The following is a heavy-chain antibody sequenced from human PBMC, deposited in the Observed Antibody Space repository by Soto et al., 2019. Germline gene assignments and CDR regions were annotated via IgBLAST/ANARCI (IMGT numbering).Heavy chain of an antibody. J-gene: IGHJ6*02. CDR3: ARSIYGSGSYYNYYYYGMDV. V-gene: IGHV3-30*04. D-gene: IGHD3-10*01. CDR1: GFTFSSYA. CDR2: ISYDGSNK. Sequence: GGSLRLSCAASGFTFSSYAMHWVRQAPGKGLEWVAVISYDGSNKYYADSVKGRFTISRDNSKNTLYLQMNSLRAEDTAVYYCARSIYGSGSYYNYYYYGMDVWGQGTTVTVSS.